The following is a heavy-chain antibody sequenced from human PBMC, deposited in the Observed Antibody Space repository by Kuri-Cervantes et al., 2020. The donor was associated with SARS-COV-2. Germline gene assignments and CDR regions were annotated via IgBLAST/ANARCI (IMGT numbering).Heavy chain of an antibody. D-gene: IGHD3-16*01. J-gene: IGHJ5*02. Sequence: SETLSLTCTVSGASVTDISHYWVWIRQPPGKGLEWIGTIYSSGTPYHNPSLKSRITLSLDKSKNQFSLTMTSMTAADTSFFYCASQQDSLFGGISWGPGTLVTVSS. CDR2: IYSSGTP. CDR1: GASVTDISHY. CDR3: ASQQDSLFGGIS. V-gene: IGHV4-39*01.